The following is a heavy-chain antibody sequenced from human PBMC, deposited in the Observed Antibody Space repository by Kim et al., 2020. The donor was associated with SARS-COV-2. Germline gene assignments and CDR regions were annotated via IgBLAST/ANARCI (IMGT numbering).Heavy chain of an antibody. Sequence: GGSLRLSCAASGFTFSSYSMNWVRQAPGKGLEWVSSISSSSSYIYYADSVKGRFTISRDNAKNSLYLQMNSLRAEDTAVYYCARDHWSVTMVRGWMLLDYWGQATLIPDSS. J-gene: IGHJ4*02. D-gene: IGHD3-10*01. CDR1: GFTFSSYS. CDR3: ARDHWSVTMVRGWMLLDY. CDR2: ISSSSSYI. V-gene: IGHV3-21*01.